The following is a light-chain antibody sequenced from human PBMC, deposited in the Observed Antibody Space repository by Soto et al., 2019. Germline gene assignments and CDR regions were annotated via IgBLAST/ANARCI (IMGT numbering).Light chain of an antibody. CDR3: QHYNSYSEA. V-gene: IGKV1-5*03. CDR2: KAS. CDR1: QTISSW. J-gene: IGKJ1*01. Sequence: EIQSTQSPSTLSGSVGDRFTITCLASQTISSWLAWYQQKPGKAPNLLIYKASTLKSGVTSRFSGSGSGTEFTLTISSLQPDDFATYYCQHYNSYSEAVGQVTKVEIK.